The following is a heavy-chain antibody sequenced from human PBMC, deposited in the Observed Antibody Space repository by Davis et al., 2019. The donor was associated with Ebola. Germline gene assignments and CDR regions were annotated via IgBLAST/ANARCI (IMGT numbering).Heavy chain of an antibody. D-gene: IGHD4-17*01. CDR3: ARDPLRDYGDSNDDF. J-gene: IGHJ4*02. V-gene: IGHV4-38-2*02. CDR1: GVSVSSGAYY. CDR2: RYPGGTA. Sequence: MPSETLSLTCIVSGVSVSSGAYYWNWIRQPPGKGLEWIGSRYPGGTAYYNPSLKSRVTISVNTSKSQFSLDLTTVTAADTAVYYCARDPLRDYGDSNDDFWGQGILVTVSS.